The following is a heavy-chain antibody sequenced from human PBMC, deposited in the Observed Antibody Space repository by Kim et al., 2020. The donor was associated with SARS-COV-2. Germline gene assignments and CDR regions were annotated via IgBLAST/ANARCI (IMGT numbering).Heavy chain of an antibody. CDR3: ARVREHIGFDY. CDR1: GYTFTGYY. V-gene: IGHV1-2*06. D-gene: IGHD2-21*01. Sequence: ASVTVSCKASGYTFTGYYMHWVRQAPGQGLEWMGRINPNSGGTNYAQKFQGRVTMTRDTSISTAYMELSRLRSDDTAVYYCARVREHIGFDYWGQGTLVTVSS. CDR2: INPNSGGT. J-gene: IGHJ4*02.